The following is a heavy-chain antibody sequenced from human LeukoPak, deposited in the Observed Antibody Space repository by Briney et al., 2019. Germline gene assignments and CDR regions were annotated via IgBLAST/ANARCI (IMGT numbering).Heavy chain of an antibody. CDR3: STTVIGWSAAFIQKY. CDR1: GFTFNNAW. J-gene: IGHJ4*02. V-gene: IGHV3-15*01. Sequence: GGSLRLSCAASGFTFNNAWMSWVRQAPGKGLEWVGRISSKTEGGTTDYAAPVKGRFTISRDDSKNTLFLQMNSLKTEDTAVYFCSTTVIGWSAAFIQKYWGQGTLVTVSS. D-gene: IGHD2-21*01. CDR2: ISSKTEGGTT.